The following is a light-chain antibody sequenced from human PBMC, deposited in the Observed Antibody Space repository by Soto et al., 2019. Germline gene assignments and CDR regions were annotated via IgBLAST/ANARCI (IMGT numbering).Light chain of an antibody. CDR1: QSVSSK. CDR3: QQYNNWEIT. J-gene: IGKJ5*01. CDR2: GAS. Sequence: EMVMTQSPATLSVSPGERATLSCRASQSVSSKLAWYQQKPGQAPRLLIYGASTGATGIPARFSGSGSGTEFTLTISSLQSEDFAVYYCQQYNNWEITFGQGTRLEI. V-gene: IGKV3D-15*01.